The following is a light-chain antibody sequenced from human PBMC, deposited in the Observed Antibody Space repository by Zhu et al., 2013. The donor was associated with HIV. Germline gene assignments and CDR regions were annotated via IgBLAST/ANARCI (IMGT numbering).Light chain of an antibody. CDR3: QQSYSTALT. CDR2: SAS. CDR1: HDINNY. J-gene: IGKJ4*01. V-gene: IGKV1-16*01. Sequence: DIQMTQSPSSLSASVGDRVTITCRASHDINNYLAWFQKKSGKAPRSLIYSASNLQSGVPSRFSGSGSGTDFTLIISSLQPEDFATYYCQQSYSTALTFGGGTKVAVK.